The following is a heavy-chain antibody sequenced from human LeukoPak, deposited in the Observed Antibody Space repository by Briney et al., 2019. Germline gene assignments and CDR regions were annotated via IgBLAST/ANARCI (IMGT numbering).Heavy chain of an antibody. CDR1: GYTFTDYY. Sequence: RRASVKVSCKASGYTFTDYYIHWVRQAPGHGLEWMGIINPSGGSTSYAQKFQGRVTMTRDMSTSTVYMELSSLRSEDTAVYYCARAPLYGSGRLYMDVWGKGTTVTVSS. CDR3: ARAPLYGSGRLYMDV. CDR2: INPSGGST. V-gene: IGHV1-46*01. D-gene: IGHD3-10*01. J-gene: IGHJ6*03.